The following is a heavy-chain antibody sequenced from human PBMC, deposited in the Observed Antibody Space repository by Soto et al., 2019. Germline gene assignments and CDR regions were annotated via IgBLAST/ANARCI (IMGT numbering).Heavy chain of an antibody. J-gene: IGHJ6*02. V-gene: IGHV4-39*01. CDR2: IYYSGST. CDR3: ARGPPSGYSYYYYYYGMDV. Sequence: QLQLQESGPGLVKPSETLSLTCTVSGGSISSSSYYWGWIHQPPGKGLEWIGSIYYSGSTYYNPSLKSRVTISVDTSKNQFSLKLSSVTAADTAVYYCARGPPSGYSYYYYYYGMDVWGQGTTVTVSS. CDR1: GGSISSSSYY. D-gene: IGHD3-3*01.